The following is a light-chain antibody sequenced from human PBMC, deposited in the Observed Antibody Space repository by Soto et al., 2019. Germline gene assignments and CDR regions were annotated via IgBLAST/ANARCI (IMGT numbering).Light chain of an antibody. J-gene: IGLJ3*02. CDR2: DDS. CDR1: NIGSKS. V-gene: IGLV3-21*02. CDR3: QVWDSSSDHWV. Sequence: SYELTQPPSVSVAPGQTATITCGGNNIGSKSLNWYQQKPGQAPVLVVYDDSDRPSGIPERFSGSNSGNTATLTISRVEAGDEADYYCQVWDSSSDHWVFGGGTKGTVL.